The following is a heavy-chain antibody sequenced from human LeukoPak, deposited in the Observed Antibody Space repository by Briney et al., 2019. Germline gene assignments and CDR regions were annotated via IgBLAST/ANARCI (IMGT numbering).Heavy chain of an antibody. D-gene: IGHD3/OR15-3a*01. CDR3: ARDLREVMRTGIPYEIDY. Sequence: GASVKVSCKASGYTFTGYYIHWVRQAPGQGLEWMGWINPNSGDTNYAQRFQDRVTMTRDTSINTAYMELSRLRSDDTAIYYCARDLREVMRTGIPYEIDYWGQGTLVTVSS. V-gene: IGHV1-2*02. CDR2: INPNSGDT. J-gene: IGHJ4*02. CDR1: GYTFTGYY.